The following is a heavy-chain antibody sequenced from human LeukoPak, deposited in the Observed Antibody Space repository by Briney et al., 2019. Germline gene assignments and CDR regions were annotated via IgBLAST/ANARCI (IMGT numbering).Heavy chain of an antibody. Sequence: SQTLSLTCAVSGGSISSGGYSWSWIRQPPGKGLEWIGYIYHSGSTYYNPSLKSRVTISADRSKNQFSLKLSSVTAADTAVYYCARLKSGSDNWFDPWGQGTLVTVSS. D-gene: IGHD3-3*01. CDR3: ARLKSGSDNWFDP. J-gene: IGHJ5*02. V-gene: IGHV4-30-2*01. CDR1: GGSISSGGYS. CDR2: IYHSGST.